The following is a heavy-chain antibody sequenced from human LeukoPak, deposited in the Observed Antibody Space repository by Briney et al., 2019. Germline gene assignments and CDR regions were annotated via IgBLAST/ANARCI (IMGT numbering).Heavy chain of an antibody. V-gene: IGHV3-74*01. D-gene: IGHD4-17*01. J-gene: IGHJ4*02. Sequence: GGSLRLSCAASGFTFSSYWMNWVRQAPGKGLVWVSRIASDGSSTTYADSVKGRFSISRDNAKNTLYLQMNSLRVEDTAVYYCARGSVTRIFDYWGQGTLVTVSS. CDR1: GFTFSSYW. CDR2: IASDGSST. CDR3: ARGSVTRIFDY.